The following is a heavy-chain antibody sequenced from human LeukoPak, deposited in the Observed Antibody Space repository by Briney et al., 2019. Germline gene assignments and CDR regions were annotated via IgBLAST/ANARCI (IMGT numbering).Heavy chain of an antibody. J-gene: IGHJ4*02. CDR1: GYTFTSYG. Sequence: ASVKVSCKASGYTFTSYGISWVRQAPGQGLEWMGWISAYNGNTNYAQKLQGRVTMTTDTSTSTAYMELRSLRSDDTAVYYCARVHPITVATSYYFDYWGQGTLVTVSS. CDR2: ISAYNGNT. D-gene: IGHD5-12*01. V-gene: IGHV1-18*01. CDR3: ARVHPITVATSYYFDY.